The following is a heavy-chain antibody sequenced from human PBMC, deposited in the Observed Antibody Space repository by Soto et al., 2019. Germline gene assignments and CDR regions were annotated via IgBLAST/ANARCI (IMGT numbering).Heavy chain of an antibody. Sequence: QVQLLQSGAEVMKPGASVKVSCKASGYSFTGYYIHWVRQAPGQGLEWMGWIFPNSGGTRFAQKFQGRVTVTRNTSISTVYMELSGLRPDDTAVYYCARRKERSGPHYFDYWGQGSLVTVSS. CDR2: IFPNSGGT. CDR3: ARRKERSGPHYFDY. CDR1: GYSFTGYY. V-gene: IGHV1-2*02. D-gene: IGHD6-25*01. J-gene: IGHJ4*02.